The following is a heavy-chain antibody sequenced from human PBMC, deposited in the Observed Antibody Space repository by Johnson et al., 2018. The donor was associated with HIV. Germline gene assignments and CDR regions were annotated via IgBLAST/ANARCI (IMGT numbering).Heavy chain of an antibody. V-gene: IGHV3-23*04. CDR2: ISGSGGST. Sequence: EVQLVESGGGVVQPGRSLRLSCAASGFTFSSYAMSWVRQAPGKGLEWVSAISGSGGSTYYADSVKGRFTISRNNSKNTMYLQMNSLRAEDTAVYYCARSAGLLGRAFDIWGQGTMVTVSS. D-gene: IGHD2-15*01. CDR3: ARSAGLLGRAFDI. CDR1: GFTFSSYA. J-gene: IGHJ3*02.